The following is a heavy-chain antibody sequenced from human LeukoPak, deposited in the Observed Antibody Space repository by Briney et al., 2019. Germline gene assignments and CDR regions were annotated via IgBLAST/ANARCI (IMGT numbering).Heavy chain of an antibody. CDR1: GGSISSSSYY. CDR2: IYYSGST. D-gene: IGHD6-13*01. Sequence: PSETLSLTCTVSGGSISSSSYYWGWIRQPPGKGLEWIGSIYYSGSTYYNPSLKSRVTISVDTSKNQFSLKLSSVTAADTAVYYCARSPYSSSWSYYYYGMDVWGQGTTVTVSS. J-gene: IGHJ6*02. V-gene: IGHV4-39*01. CDR3: ARSPYSSSWSYYYYGMDV.